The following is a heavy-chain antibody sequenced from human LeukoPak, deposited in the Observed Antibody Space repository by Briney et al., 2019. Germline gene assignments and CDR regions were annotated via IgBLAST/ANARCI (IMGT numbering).Heavy chain of an antibody. Sequence: SVKVSSKASGDTFSKYAVTWVRQAPGQGLEWVGNIVPVFGTPIYAQKFQGRVTITTDESRTTAYMELSSLRSEDTALYYCASRYTTSRHFDWDVDYWGQGTLLTVSS. D-gene: IGHD3-9*01. J-gene: IGHJ4*02. CDR1: GDTFSKYA. V-gene: IGHV1-69*05. CDR3: ASRYTTSRHFDWDVDY. CDR2: IVPVFGTP.